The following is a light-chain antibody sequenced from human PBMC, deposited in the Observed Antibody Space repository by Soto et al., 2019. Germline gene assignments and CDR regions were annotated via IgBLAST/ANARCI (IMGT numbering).Light chain of an antibody. CDR1: QSVSSTF. Sequence: EIVLTQSPGSLSLSPGERATLSCRASQSVSSTFFAWYQQRPGQAPRLLMYGASSRATGIPERFSGSGSGKDFTLTISRLEHEDLAVYYCQQFGSSVTFGEGNKVDIK. CDR2: GAS. CDR3: QQFGSSVT. V-gene: IGKV3-20*01. J-gene: IGKJ1*01.